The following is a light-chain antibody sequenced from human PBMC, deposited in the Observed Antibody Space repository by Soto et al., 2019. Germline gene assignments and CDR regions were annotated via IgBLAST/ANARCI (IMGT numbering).Light chain of an antibody. V-gene: IGKV1-5*01. CDR2: DAS. Sequence: DIQMTQSPSTLSASVGDRVTITCRASQSISRSLAWYQQKPGKAPNLLIFDASSLESGVPSRFSGSGFGTEFTLTIISLQPDDFATYYCQQYSSFLLTFGPGTTVDIK. CDR3: QQYSSFLLT. J-gene: IGKJ3*01. CDR1: QSISRS.